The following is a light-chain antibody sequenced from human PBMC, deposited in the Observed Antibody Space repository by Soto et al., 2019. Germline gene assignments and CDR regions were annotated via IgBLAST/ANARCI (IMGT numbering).Light chain of an antibody. J-gene: IGLJ1*01. Sequence: QSALTQPASVSGSSGQSITISCTGTSSDVGGYNYVSWYQQHPGKAPKLMIYDVSNRPSGVSNRFSDSKSGNTASLTISGLQAEDEADYYCSSYTSSSTLVFGTGTKVTVL. V-gene: IGLV2-14*01. CDR2: DVS. CDR3: SSYTSSSTLV. CDR1: SSDVGGYNY.